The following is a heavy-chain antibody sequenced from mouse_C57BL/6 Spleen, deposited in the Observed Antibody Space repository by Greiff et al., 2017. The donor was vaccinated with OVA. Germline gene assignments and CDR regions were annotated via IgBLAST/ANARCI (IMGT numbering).Heavy chain of an antibody. V-gene: IGHV1-26*01. CDR3: ARERVYAMDY. CDR2: INPNNGGT. CDR1: GYTFTDYY. J-gene: IGHJ4*01. Sequence: VQLQQSGPELVKPGASVKISCKASGYTFTDYYMNWVKQSHGKSLEWIGDINPNNGGTSYNQKFKGKATLTVDKSSSTAYMELRSLTSEDSAVCYCARERVYAMDYWGQGTSVTVSS.